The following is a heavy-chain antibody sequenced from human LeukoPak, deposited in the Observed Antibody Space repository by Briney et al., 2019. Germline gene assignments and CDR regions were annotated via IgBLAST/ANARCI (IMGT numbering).Heavy chain of an antibody. CDR3: TRADYGGNAGGF. CDR2: IRAKTYGGTT. V-gene: IGHV3-71*01. Sequence: GGSLRLSCAVSGFTVSANYMTWVRQAPGKGLEWVGFIRAKTYGGTTQYAASVKDRFTISRDDSKSIAYLQMNSLKTEDTAVYYCTRADYGGNAGGFWGQGTLVTVSS. J-gene: IGHJ4*02. D-gene: IGHD4-23*01. CDR1: GFTVSANY.